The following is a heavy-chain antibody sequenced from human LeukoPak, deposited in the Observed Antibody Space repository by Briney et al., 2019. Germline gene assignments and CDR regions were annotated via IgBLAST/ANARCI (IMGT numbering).Heavy chain of an antibody. Sequence: GGSLRLSCAASGFTFSSYNMNWVRQAPGKGLEWVSYISSSSSTIYYADSVRGRFTISRDNAQNSLYLQVNSLRAEDTAVYYCTRGSYGDYEYWGQGTLVTVSS. J-gene: IGHJ4*02. D-gene: IGHD4-17*01. CDR2: ISSSSSTI. CDR1: GFTFSSYN. CDR3: TRGSYGDYEY. V-gene: IGHV3-48*04.